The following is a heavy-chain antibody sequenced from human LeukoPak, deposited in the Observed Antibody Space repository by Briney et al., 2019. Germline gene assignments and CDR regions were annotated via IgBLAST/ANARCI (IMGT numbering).Heavy chain of an antibody. CDR3: ARDRGSITIFGVVNNWFDP. Sequence: GGSVSLSCAASGFTFSSYSMNWARQAPGKGLECVSYISSRSSYIYYADSVKGRFTISRDNAKNSLYLQMNSLRAEDTAVYYCARDRGSITIFGVVNNWFDPWGQGTLVTVSS. CDR1: GFTFSSYS. D-gene: IGHD3-3*01. J-gene: IGHJ5*02. CDR2: ISSRSSYI. V-gene: IGHV3-21*05.